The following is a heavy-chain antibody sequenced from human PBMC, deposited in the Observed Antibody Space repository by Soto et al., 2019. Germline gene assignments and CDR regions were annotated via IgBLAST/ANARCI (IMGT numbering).Heavy chain of an antibody. D-gene: IGHD5-18*01. CDR1: GFTFSHFG. V-gene: IGHV3-7*01. CDR3: ARDAGYNYCDF. CDR2: IKEDGSEK. Sequence: PGGSLRLSCTASGFTFSHFGMSWVRQAPGRGLEWVATIKEDGSEKYYGDYVKGRFTISRDNAKNSLSLQMNTLRAEDTAVYYCARDAGYNYCDFWGQGALVTVSS. J-gene: IGHJ4*02.